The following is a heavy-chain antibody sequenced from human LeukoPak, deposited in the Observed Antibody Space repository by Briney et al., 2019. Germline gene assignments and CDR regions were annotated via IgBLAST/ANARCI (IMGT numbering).Heavy chain of an antibody. CDR3: AKVPQMVREVTPFDY. Sequence: PGGSLRLSCAASGFTFSRYGMHWVRQAPGKGLEWVAFIRSDGINKYYGDSVKGRITISRDNSKNTLYLQMDSLRAEDTALYYCAKVPQMVREVTPFDYWGQGTLVTVSS. CDR2: IRSDGINK. V-gene: IGHV3-30*02. J-gene: IGHJ4*02. D-gene: IGHD3-10*01. CDR1: GFTFSRYG.